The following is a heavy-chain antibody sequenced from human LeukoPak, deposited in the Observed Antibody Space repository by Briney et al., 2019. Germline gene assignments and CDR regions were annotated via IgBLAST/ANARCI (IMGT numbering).Heavy chain of an antibody. Sequence: GGSLRLSCAASKFTFNSYAMHWVRQTPGKGLEWVAVIWFDGSRQYYADSVKGRFTISRDNSKNTLFLQMNNLRAGHTAIYYCAKAPPDPYYYYMDVWGKGTPVTVSS. J-gene: IGHJ6*03. CDR1: KFTFNSYA. CDR2: IWFDGSRQ. CDR3: AKAPPDPYYYYMDV. V-gene: IGHV3-33*06.